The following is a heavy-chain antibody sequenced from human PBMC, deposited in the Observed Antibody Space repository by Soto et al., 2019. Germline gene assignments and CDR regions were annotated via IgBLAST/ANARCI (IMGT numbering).Heavy chain of an antibody. Sequence: EVQVVESGGGLVQPGGSLRLSCAASGFTVSSNYMSWVRQAPGKGLEWVSVIYSGGSTYYADSVKGRFTISRDNSKNTLYLQMNSLRAEDTAVYYCAREKRVGATFDYWGQGTLVPVSS. CDR2: IYSGGST. J-gene: IGHJ4*02. V-gene: IGHV3-66*01. CDR3: AREKRVGATFDY. CDR1: GFTVSSNY. D-gene: IGHD1-26*01.